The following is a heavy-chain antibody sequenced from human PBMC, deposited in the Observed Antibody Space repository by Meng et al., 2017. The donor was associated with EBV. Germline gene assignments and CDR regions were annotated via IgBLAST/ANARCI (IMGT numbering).Heavy chain of an antibody. Sequence: QGQLVQSGAAVKQPRSSVKVSFKTSGGILRSFAISWVRQAPGQGLEWMGGIIPLFHTTNSAQKFQGRLHIIADESSATTYMELSSLRSEDTAIYYCASAEHYGDYVFEYWGQGTLVTVSS. D-gene: IGHD4-17*01. CDR1: GGILRSFA. CDR2: IIPLFHTT. V-gene: IGHV1-69*01. CDR3: ASAEHYGDYVFEY. J-gene: IGHJ4*02.